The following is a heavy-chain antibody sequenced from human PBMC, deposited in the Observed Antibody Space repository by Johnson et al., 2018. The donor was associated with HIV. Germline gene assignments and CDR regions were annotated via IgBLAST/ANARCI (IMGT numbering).Heavy chain of an antibody. CDR2: IWYDGNNK. Sequence: QMQLVESGGGVVQPGKSLRLTCAASGFSFSNYGMHWVRQAPGKGLEWVAVIWYDGNNKYYADSVKGRFTISRDNAKNTLSLQMNSLTEDDTAIYYCAKGDYYDSRGACDIWGPGTMVTVSS. J-gene: IGHJ3*02. CDR1: GFSFSNYG. V-gene: IGHV3-33*06. CDR3: AKGDYYDSRGACDI. D-gene: IGHD3-22*01.